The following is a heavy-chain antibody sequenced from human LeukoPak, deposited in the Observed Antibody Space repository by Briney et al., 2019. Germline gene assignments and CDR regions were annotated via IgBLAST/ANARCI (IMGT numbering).Heavy chain of an antibody. J-gene: IGHJ4*02. CDR1: GFTFSSYA. D-gene: IGHD6-6*01. CDR2: ISGSGGST. CDR3: AKDIRSRIAASAEY. V-gene: IGHV3-23*01. Sequence: GGSLRLSCAASGFTFSSYAMSWVRQAPGKGLEWVSAISGSGGSTYYADSVKGRFTISRDTSKNTLYLQMNSLRAEDTAVYYCAKDIRSRIAASAEYWGQGTLVTVSS.